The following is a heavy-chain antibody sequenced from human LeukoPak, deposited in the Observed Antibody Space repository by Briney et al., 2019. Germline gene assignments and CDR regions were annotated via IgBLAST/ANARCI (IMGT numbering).Heavy chain of an antibody. Sequence: GGSLRLSCGASGFSFSSYGMHWVRQSPGKGLEWVAVIWYDGSNKYYADSVKGRFTISRDNSKNTLYLQMNSLRAEDTALYYCAKGPSETAMATAFDYWGQGTLVTVSS. J-gene: IGHJ4*02. CDR2: IWYDGSNK. CDR1: GFSFSSYG. V-gene: IGHV3-33*06. D-gene: IGHD5-18*01. CDR3: AKGPSETAMATAFDY.